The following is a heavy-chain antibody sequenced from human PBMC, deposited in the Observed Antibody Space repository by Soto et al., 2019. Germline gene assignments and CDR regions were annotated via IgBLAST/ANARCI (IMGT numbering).Heavy chain of an antibody. D-gene: IGHD6-19*01. CDR3: ARLAEVAGTGIDY. V-gene: IGHV3-21*01. J-gene: IGHJ4*02. Sequence: GGSLRLSCAASGFTFSSYSMNWVRQAPGKGLEWVSSISSSSSYIYYADSVKGRLTISRDNAKNSLYLQMNSLRAEDTAVYYCARLAEVAGTGIDYWGQGTLVTVSS. CDR1: GFTFSSYS. CDR2: ISSSSSYI.